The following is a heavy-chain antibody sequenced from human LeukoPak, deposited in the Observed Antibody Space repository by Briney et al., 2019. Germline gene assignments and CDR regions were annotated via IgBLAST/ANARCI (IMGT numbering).Heavy chain of an antibody. CDR2: ISGSSSTI. V-gene: IGHV3-48*02. CDR1: GFTFSSYS. J-gene: IGHJ4*02. D-gene: IGHD2-2*01. CDR3: AREGPSDFDS. Sequence: GGSLRLSCAASGFTFSSYSMNWVRQAPGKGLEWISYISGSSSTIYYADSVKGRFTISRDNAKNSLYLQMNSLRDEDTAVFYCAREGPSDFDSWGQGTLITVSS.